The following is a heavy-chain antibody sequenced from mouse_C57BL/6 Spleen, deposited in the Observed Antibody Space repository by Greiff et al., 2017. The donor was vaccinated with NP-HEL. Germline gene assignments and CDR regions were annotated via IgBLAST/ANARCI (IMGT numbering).Heavy chain of an antibody. Sequence: QVQLQQPGAELVRPGSSVKLSCKASGYTFTSYWMDWVKQRPGQGLEWIGNIYPSDSETHYNQKFKDKATLTVDKSSSTAYMQLSSLTSEDSAVYYCARGYGSLDYWGQGTTLTVSS. D-gene: IGHD1-1*01. CDR1: GYTFTSYW. CDR2: IYPSDSET. CDR3: ARGYGSLDY. V-gene: IGHV1-61*01. J-gene: IGHJ2*01.